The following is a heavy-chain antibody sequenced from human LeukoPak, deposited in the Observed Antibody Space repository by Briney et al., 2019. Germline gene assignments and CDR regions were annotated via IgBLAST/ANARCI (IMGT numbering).Heavy chain of an antibody. CDR2: IYYSGST. CDR1: GGSISSYY. Sequence: PSETLSLTCTVSGGSISSYYWSWIRQPPGKGLEWIGYIYYSGSTNYNPSLKSRVTISVDTSKNQFSLKLSSVTAADTAVYYCARWIVRGGMDVWGQGTTVTVSS. CDR3: ARWIVRGGMDV. J-gene: IGHJ6*02. D-gene: IGHD6-6*01. V-gene: IGHV4-59*08.